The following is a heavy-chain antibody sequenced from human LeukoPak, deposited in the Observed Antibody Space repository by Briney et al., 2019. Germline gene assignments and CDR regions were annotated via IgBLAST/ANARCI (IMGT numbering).Heavy chain of an antibody. CDR2: ISAYNGNT. D-gene: IGHD6-19*01. CDR3: ARDTPLYSSGWYYFDY. Sequence: GASVKVSCKASGYTFTSYGISWVRQAPGQGLECMGWISAYNGNTNYAQKLQGRVTMTTDTSTSTAYMELRSLRSDDTAVYYCARDTPLYSSGWYYFDYWGQGTLVTVSS. J-gene: IGHJ4*02. V-gene: IGHV1-18*04. CDR1: GYTFTSYG.